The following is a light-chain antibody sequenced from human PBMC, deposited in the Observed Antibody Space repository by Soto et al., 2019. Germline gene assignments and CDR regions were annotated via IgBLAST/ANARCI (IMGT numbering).Light chain of an antibody. Sequence: DIQMTQSPSTLSASVGDRVTITCRASQSISSWLAWYQHKPGKAPNLLIYDASSLESGVPSRFSGSGSGTEFTLTITSLHPDDFATYYCQQYNSYPYTFGQGTKLEIK. CDR3: QQYNSYPYT. CDR2: DAS. V-gene: IGKV1-5*01. CDR1: QSISSW. J-gene: IGKJ2*01.